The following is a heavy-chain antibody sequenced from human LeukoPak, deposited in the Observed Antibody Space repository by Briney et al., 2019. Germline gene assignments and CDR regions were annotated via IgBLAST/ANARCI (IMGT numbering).Heavy chain of an antibody. D-gene: IGHD7-27*01. CDR2: INPSGGST. CDR3: ARGPPNWGMVGY. V-gene: IGHV1-46*01. CDR1: GYTFTHYY. J-gene: IGHJ4*02. Sequence: ASVKVSCKASGYTFTHYYIHWVRQAPGQGLEWMGIINPSGGSTSYAQKFQGRVTMTRDTSISTAYMELSSLTFEDTAVYYCARGPPNWGMVGYWGQGTLVTVSS.